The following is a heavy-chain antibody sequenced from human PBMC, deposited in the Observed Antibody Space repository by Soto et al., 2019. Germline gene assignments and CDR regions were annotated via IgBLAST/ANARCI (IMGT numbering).Heavy chain of an antibody. CDR2: ISYDGSNK. CDR1: GFTFSSYA. V-gene: IGHV3-30-3*01. D-gene: IGHD4-17*01. Sequence: GQLVESGGGVAQPGRSLRLSCAASGFTFSSYAMHWVRQTPGQGLEWVAVISYDGSNKYYADSVKGRFTISRDNSNDTVYLQMNSLRTEDTAGYFCARVLRCRGGRYYYGMDVGGQGTTVTVSS. CDR3: ARVLRCRGGRYYYGMDV. J-gene: IGHJ6*02.